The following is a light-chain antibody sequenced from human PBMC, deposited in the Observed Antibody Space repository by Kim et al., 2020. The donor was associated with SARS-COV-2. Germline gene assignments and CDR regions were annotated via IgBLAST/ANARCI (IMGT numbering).Light chain of an antibody. Sequence: VALGQTVRITCQGDSLRSYYASWYQQKPGQAPVLVIYGKNNRPSGIPDRFSGSSSGNTASLTITGAQAEDEADYYCNSRDSSGNHYVFGTGTKVT. CDR3: NSRDSSGNHYV. CDR1: SLRSYY. CDR2: GKN. V-gene: IGLV3-19*01. J-gene: IGLJ1*01.